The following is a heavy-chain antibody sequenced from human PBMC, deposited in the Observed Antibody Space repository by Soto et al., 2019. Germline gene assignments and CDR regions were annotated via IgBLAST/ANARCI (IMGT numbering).Heavy chain of an antibody. J-gene: IGHJ6*02. D-gene: IGHD3-10*01. CDR3: ARGDRCGSGSPASYYYSGLDV. CDR1: GFTFSSYA. Sequence: DVQLLESGGHLVQPGGSLRLSCAASGFTFSSYAMSWVRQAPGKGLEWVSSVSAGGDMTYYSDSVKGRFTISRDNSNNALFLQLNSLRIEDTARYYCARGDRCGSGSPASYYYSGLDVWGQGTTVTVS. V-gene: IGHV3-23*01. CDR2: VSAGGDMT.